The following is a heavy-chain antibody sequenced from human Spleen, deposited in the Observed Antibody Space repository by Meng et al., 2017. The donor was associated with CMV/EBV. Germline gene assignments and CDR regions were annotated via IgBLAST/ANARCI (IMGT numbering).Heavy chain of an antibody. CDR2: IKQDGSEK. D-gene: IGHD2-2*02. CDR3: ARDCSSARCYMPGIDY. CDR1: GFTFSRYW. Sequence: GESLEIPCAASGFTFSRYWMSGVRQAPGKGLQWVANIKQDGSEKYYVVSVKGRFTISRDNAKNSLYLQMNSRRAEDTAVYYCARDCSSARCYMPGIDYWGQGTLVTVSS. J-gene: IGHJ4*02. V-gene: IGHV3-7*01.